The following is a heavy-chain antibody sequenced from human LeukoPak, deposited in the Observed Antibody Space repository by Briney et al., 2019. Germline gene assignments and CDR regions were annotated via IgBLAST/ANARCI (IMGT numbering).Heavy chain of an antibody. J-gene: IGHJ4*02. CDR3: ARDLVGGYDSGAYYFDY. CDR2: IIPIFGTA. V-gene: IGHV1-69*01. D-gene: IGHD5-12*01. Sequence: SVKVSXKASGGTFSSYAISWVRQAPGQGLEWMGGIIPIFGTANYAQKFQGRVTITADESTSTAYMELSSLRSEDTAVYYCARDLVGGYDSGAYYFDYWGQGTLVTVSS. CDR1: GGTFSSYA.